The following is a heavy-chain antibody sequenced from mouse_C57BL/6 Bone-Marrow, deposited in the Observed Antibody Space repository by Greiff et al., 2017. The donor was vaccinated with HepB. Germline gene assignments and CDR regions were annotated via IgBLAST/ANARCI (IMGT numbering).Heavy chain of an antibody. CDR1: GFSLTSYG. V-gene: IGHV2-2*01. D-gene: IGHD2-12*01. J-gene: IGHJ3*01. Sequence: QVQLQQSGPGLVQPSQSLSITCTVSGFSLTSYGVHWVRQSPGKGLEWLGVIWSGGSTAYNAAFISRLSISKDNSKSQVFFKMNSLQADDTAIYYCARKDIRRGFAYWGQGTLVTVSA. CDR3: ARKDIRRGFAY. CDR2: IWSGGST.